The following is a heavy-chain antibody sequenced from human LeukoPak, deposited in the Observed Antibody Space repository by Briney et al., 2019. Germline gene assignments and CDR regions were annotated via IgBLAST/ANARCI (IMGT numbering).Heavy chain of an antibody. CDR1: GGSFSGYY. CDR3: ARAGLGGVTRHVDY. Sequence: PSETLSLTCAVYGGSFSGYYWSWIRQPPGKGLEWIGEINHSGSTNYNPSLKSRVTISVDTSKNQFYLKLSPVTAADTAVYYCARAGLGGVTRHVDYWGQGTLVTVSS. CDR2: INHSGST. J-gene: IGHJ4*02. V-gene: IGHV4-34*01. D-gene: IGHD3-16*01.